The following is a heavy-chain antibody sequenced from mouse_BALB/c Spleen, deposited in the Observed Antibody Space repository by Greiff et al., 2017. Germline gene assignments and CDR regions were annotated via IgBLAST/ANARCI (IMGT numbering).Heavy chain of an antibody. J-gene: IGHJ2*01. D-gene: IGHD1-1*01. CDR2: IYPGDGDT. Sequence: QVQLQQSGAELVRPGSSVKISCKASGYAFSSYWMNWVKQRPGQGLEWIGQIYPGDGDTNYNGKFKGKATLTADKSSSTAYMQLSSLTSEDSAVYFCASHYYGSSYFDYWGQGTTLTVSS. CDR1: GYAFSSYW. CDR3: ASHYYGSSYFDY. V-gene: IGHV1-80*01.